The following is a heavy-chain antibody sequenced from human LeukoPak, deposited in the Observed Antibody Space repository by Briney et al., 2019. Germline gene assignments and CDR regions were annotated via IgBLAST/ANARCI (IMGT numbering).Heavy chain of an antibody. CDR2: IKQDGSEK. J-gene: IGHJ4*02. Sequence: GGSLRLSCAASGFTFSRDWMSWVREAPGKGLEWVAQIKQDGSEKYHVDSVKGRFTISRDNAKNSLYLQMNSLRAEDTAVYYCARFDIAAAGTRDFDYWGQGTLVTVSS. CDR3: ARFDIAAAGTRDFDY. CDR1: GFTFSRDW. V-gene: IGHV3-7*01. D-gene: IGHD6-13*01.